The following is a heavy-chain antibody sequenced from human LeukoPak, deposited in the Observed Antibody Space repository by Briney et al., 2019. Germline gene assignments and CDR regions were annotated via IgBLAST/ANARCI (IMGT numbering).Heavy chain of an antibody. V-gene: IGHV3-30*04. D-gene: IGHD6-19*01. CDR1: GFTFENYA. J-gene: IGHJ4*02. Sequence: GGSLRLSCAASGFTFENYAMNWVRQAPGKGLEWVAVISYDGRNIYYADSVKGRFTISRDNAKNTLYLQMNSLRAEDTAVYFCAREYTSGWFDYWGQGTLVTVSS. CDR2: ISYDGRNI. CDR3: AREYTSGWFDY.